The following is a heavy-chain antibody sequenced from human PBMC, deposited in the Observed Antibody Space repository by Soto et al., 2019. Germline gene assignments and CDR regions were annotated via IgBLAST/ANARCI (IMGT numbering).Heavy chain of an antibody. J-gene: IGHJ6*02. V-gene: IGHV3-66*01. CDR3: VRENYYYGMDV. CDR1: GFTVSTDW. CDR2: IKSGGNT. Sequence: GGSPRLSCAASGFTVSTDWVYWVRQAPGKGLEWISVIKSGGNTNYADSVEGRFSISRDNSKNTVYLQMNSLRGEDTAVYYCVRENYYYGMDVWGQGTTVTVSS.